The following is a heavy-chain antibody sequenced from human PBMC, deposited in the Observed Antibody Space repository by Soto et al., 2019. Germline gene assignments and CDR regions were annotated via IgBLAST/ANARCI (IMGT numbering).Heavy chain of an antibody. D-gene: IGHD6-6*01. V-gene: IGHV4-31*03. CDR3: ASGEYSSSRYLDY. CDR2: IYYSGST. CDR1: GGSISSGGYY. Sequence: QVQLQESGPGLVKPSQTLSLTCTVSGGSISSGGYYWSWIRQHPGKGLEWIGYIYYSGSTYYNPSLKSRVTISVDTSQNQFARKLSSVTAADTAVYYCASGEYSSSRYLDYWGQGTLVTVSS. J-gene: IGHJ4*02.